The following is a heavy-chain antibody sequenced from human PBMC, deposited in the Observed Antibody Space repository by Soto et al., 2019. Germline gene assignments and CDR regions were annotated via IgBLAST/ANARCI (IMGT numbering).Heavy chain of an antibody. CDR3: ARLATTVSTPNY. D-gene: IGHD4-17*01. CDR1: GGSVSSVKYF. CDR2: IYNNGNT. J-gene: IGHJ4*02. Sequence: SETLSLTCNVSGGSVSSVKYFWSWIRQPPGKGLEWIAYIYNNGNTNYNPSLKSRATTSVDTSKNQFSLMLASVTATDTAFYYCARLATTVSTPNYWGQGTLVTVSS. V-gene: IGHV4-61*01.